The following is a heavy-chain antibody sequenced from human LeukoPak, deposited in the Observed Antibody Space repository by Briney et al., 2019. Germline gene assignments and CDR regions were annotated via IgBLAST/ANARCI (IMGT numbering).Heavy chain of an antibody. D-gene: IGHD1-26*01. CDR3: TTWVGAHFDF. CDR2: IDGPTFRT. CDR1: GFTFSSYA. V-gene: IGHV3-23*01. Sequence: GGSLRLSCAASGFTFSSYAMSWVRQAPGKGLEWVSTIDGPTFRTHYADSVMGRFTISRDNSKNTLYLQMNSLRAEDTAVYFCTTWVGAHFDFWGQGTLVTVSS. J-gene: IGHJ4*02.